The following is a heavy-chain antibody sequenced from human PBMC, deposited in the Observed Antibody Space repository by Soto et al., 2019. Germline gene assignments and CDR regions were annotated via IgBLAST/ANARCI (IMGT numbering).Heavy chain of an antibody. D-gene: IGHD3-10*01. V-gene: IGHV5-51*01. CDR3: ASLEATRTTWFAGPYSWFDP. Sequence: PFVPMKVTCEGSGYGDISRWSGLVRKMPGKGLEWMGIIYPGDSDTRYSPSFQGQVTISADKSTSTAYLHWSSLKASDTAMYYCASLEATRTTWFAGPYSWFDPWGEGTLVTVSS. CDR1: GYGDISRW. CDR2: IYPGDSDT. J-gene: IGHJ5*02.